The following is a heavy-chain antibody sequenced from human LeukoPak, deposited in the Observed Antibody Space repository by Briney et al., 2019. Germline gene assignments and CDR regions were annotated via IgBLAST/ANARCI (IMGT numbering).Heavy chain of an antibody. CDR3: ARRGEAMDPFDY. Sequence: GESLKISCKDSGYSFTSYWIGWVRQLPGKGLEWMGIIYPGDSDTRYSPSFQGQVTISADKSINTAYLQWSSLKASDTAIYYCARRGEAMDPFDYWGQGTLVTVSS. V-gene: IGHV5-51*01. D-gene: IGHD5-18*01. CDR2: IYPGDSDT. CDR1: GYSFTSYW. J-gene: IGHJ4*02.